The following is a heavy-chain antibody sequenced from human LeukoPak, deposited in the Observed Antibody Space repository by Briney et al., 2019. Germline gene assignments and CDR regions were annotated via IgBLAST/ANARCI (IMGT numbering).Heavy chain of an antibody. CDR3: ARRPGGYDSLDS. D-gene: IGHD5-12*01. V-gene: IGHV1-8*01. CDR2: MNPNSGNT. Sequence: GASVKVSCKASGYTFTSYDINWVRQATGQGLEWMGWMNPNSGNTGYAQKFQGRVTMTRDTSISTAYMELSSLRSEDTAVYYCARRPGGYDSLDSWGQGTLVTLSS. J-gene: IGHJ4*02. CDR1: GYTFTSYD.